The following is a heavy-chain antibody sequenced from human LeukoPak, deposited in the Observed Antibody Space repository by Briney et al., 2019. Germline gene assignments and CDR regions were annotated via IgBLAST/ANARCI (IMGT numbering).Heavy chain of an antibody. CDR1: GFTFSSYE. CDR3: AELGITMIGGV. J-gene: IGHJ6*04. V-gene: IGHV3-48*03. CDR2: ISSSGSTI. Sequence: GGSLRLSCAASGFTFSSYEMTWVRQAPGKGLEWVSYISSSGSTIYYADSVKGRFTISRDNAKNSLYLQMNSLRAEDTAVYYCAELGITMIGGVXGKGTTVTISS. D-gene: IGHD3-10*02.